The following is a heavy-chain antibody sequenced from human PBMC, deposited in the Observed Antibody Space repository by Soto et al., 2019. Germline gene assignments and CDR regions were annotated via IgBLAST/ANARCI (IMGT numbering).Heavy chain of an antibody. CDR2: IRSKAYGGTT. D-gene: IGHD2-15*01. Sequence: GGSLRLSCTASGFTFGDYAMSWFRQAPGKGLEWVGFIRSKAYGGTTEYAASVKGRFTISRDDSKSIAYLQMNSLKTEDTAVYYCTRVVGYCSGGSCYSKRHDAFDIWGQGTMVTVSS. CDR1: GFTFGDYA. J-gene: IGHJ3*02. CDR3: TRVVGYCSGGSCYSKRHDAFDI. V-gene: IGHV3-49*03.